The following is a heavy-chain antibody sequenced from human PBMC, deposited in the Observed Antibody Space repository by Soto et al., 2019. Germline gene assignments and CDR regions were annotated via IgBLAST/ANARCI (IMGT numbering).Heavy chain of an antibody. J-gene: IGHJ4*02. CDR2: IHAGGNS. CDR3: VRDFTS. CDR1: GFVVTKNY. V-gene: IGHV3-53*02. Sequence: EVQLVETGGGLIQPGGSLRLSCTASGFVVTKNYMSWVRQAPGKGPEWVSIIHAGGNSYFADSVKGRFTISRDNSKNTLNLHMSNLRVEDTAVYYCVRDFTSWGQGTLVTVSS.